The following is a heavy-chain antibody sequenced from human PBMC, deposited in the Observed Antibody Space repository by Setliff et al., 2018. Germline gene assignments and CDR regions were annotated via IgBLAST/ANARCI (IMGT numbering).Heavy chain of an antibody. CDR3: ERLVRHCTRISCQRTSEADL. V-gene: IGHV1-69*05. CDR1: GDTLTTYA. J-gene: IGHJ5*02. CDR2: IIPIFGSP. D-gene: IGHD2-15*01. Sequence: SVKVSCKASGDTLTTYAIHWVRQAPGQGLEWMGMIIPIFGSPHYAQKFQDRLSMTTDTSTSTAYMELRSLRADDTAVYYCERLVRHCTRISCQRTSEADLWGQGTQVTVS.